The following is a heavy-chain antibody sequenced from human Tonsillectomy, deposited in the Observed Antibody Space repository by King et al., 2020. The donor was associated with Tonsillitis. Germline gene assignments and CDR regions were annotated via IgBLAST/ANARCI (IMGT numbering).Heavy chain of an antibody. CDR3: ARHIGASRAFDI. D-gene: IGHD3-3*01. Sequence: VQLQESGPGLVKPSETLSLTCTVSGGSIRSYYWSWIRQPPGEGLEWIGYIYYSGSTNYNPSLKSRITMSVDTSKNQISLQLTSVTAADTAVYYCARHIGASRAFDIWGQGTMVTVSS. V-gene: IGHV4-59*01. J-gene: IGHJ3*02. CDR1: GGSIRSYY. CDR2: IYYSGST.